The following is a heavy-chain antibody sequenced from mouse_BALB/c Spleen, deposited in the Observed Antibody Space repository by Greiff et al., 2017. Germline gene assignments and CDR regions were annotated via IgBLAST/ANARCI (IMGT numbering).Heavy chain of an antibody. J-gene: IGHJ4*01. V-gene: IGHV1-77*01. CDR3: ARSGNFPLYAMDY. D-gene: IGHD2-1*01. Sequence: QVQLQQSGAELARPGASVKLSCKASGYTFTDYYINWVKQRTGQGLEWIGEIYPGSGNTYYNEKFKGKATLTADKSSSTAYMQLSSLTSEDSAVYFCARSGNFPLYAMDYWGQGTSVTVSS. CDR1: GYTFTDYY. CDR2: IYPGSGNT.